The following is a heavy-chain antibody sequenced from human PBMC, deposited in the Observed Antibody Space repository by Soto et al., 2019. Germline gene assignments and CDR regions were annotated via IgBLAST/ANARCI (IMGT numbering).Heavy chain of an antibody. CDR1: GGSISSSAYF. V-gene: IGHV4-39*01. Sequence: QLQVQESGPGLVKPSETLSLTCTVSGGSISSSAYFWGWIRQPPGKGLEWIGNIYYTGRTSYNPSLKSQITISINTYKNRFSLKLSSVNAADTYVYFCARRHSGYDDAGAFDIWGQGTMVTVSS. CDR3: ARRHSGYDDAGAFDI. D-gene: IGHD5-12*01. J-gene: IGHJ3*02. CDR2: IYYTGRT.